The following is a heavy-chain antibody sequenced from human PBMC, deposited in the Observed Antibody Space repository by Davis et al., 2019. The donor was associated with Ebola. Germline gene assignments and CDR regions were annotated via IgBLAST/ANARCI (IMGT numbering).Heavy chain of an antibody. CDR1: GYTFTSYG. CDR2: ISGYNGNT. D-gene: IGHD2-2*01. CDR3: ARDGISVVVDRGMDV. Sequence: AASVKVSCKASGYTFTSYGISWVRQAPGQGLERMGWISGYNGNTNYVENLQGRVTMTTDTSTSTAYMELRSLRSADTAVYYCARDGISVVVDRGMDVWGKGTTVTVSS. J-gene: IGHJ6*04. V-gene: IGHV1-18*04.